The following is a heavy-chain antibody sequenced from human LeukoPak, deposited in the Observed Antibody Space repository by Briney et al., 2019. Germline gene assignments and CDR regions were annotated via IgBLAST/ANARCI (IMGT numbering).Heavy chain of an antibody. V-gene: IGHV4-59*12. CDR3: AKDSSSWIDAFDI. CDR1: GGSISSYY. CDR2: IYYSGST. D-gene: IGHD6-19*01. Sequence: SETLSLTCTVSGGSISSYYWSWIRQPPGKGLEWVGYIYYSGSTNYNPSLKSRVTISVDLSKNQFSLKLSSVTAADTAVYYCAKDSSSWIDAFDIWGQGTMVTVSS. J-gene: IGHJ3*02.